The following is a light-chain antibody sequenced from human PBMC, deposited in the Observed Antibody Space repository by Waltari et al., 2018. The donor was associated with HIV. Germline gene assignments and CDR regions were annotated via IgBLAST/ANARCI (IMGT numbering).Light chain of an antibody. CDR3: SSYTRKISVA. J-gene: IGLJ6*01. CDR2: AVI. Sequence: QSALPQPASVSGSPRPSITITCPGTSADIGAYNHVSWYQQYRDGPPKLLIFAVIHRPSGVSGRFSASKSGNTASLTITGLQSDDEAIYYCSSYTRKISVAFGSGTRVTVL. V-gene: IGLV2-14*03. CDR1: SADIGAYNH.